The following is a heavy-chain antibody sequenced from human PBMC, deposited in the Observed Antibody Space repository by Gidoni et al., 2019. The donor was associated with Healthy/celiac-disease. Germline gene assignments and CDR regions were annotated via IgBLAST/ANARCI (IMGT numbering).Heavy chain of an antibody. CDR2: IYYSGST. CDR3: ARTSSSWYHYFDY. Sequence: QVQLQESGPGLVKPSETLSLTCTVSGGSISSYYWSWIRQPPGKGLEWSGYIYYSGSTNYNPSLKSRVTISVDTSKNQFSLKLSSVTAADTAVYYCARTSSSWYHYFDYWGQGTLVTVSS. D-gene: IGHD6-13*01. J-gene: IGHJ4*02. V-gene: IGHV4-59*01. CDR1: GGSISSYY.